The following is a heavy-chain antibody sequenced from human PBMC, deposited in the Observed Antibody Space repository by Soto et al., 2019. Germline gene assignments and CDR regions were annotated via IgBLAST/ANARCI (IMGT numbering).Heavy chain of an antibody. D-gene: IGHD6-19*01. CDR3: ARGSGLSRPWYFDL. CDR2: IWYDGSNK. J-gene: IGHJ2*01. CDR1: GFTFSSYG. Sequence: SLRLSCAASGFTFSSYGMHWVRQAPGKGLEWVAVIWYDGSNKYYADSVKGRFTISRDNSKNTLYLQMNSLRAEDTAVYYCARGSGLSRPWYFDLWGRGTLVTVSS. V-gene: IGHV3-33*01.